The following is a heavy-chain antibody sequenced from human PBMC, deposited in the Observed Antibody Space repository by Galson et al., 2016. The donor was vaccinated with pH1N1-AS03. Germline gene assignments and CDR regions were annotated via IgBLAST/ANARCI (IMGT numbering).Heavy chain of an antibody. Sequence: QSGAEVKKPGEPLKISCKGSGYTFTNYWTAWVRQMPGKGLEWMGLIFARDSDTRYSPSFQGQVTISADKSINTAYLQWSSLKAPDAAMYYCAGARGTAGGVDYWGQGTLVSGSS. CDR3: AGARGTAGGVDY. V-gene: IGHV5-51*01. CDR1: GYTFTNYW. J-gene: IGHJ4*02. CDR2: IFARDSDT. D-gene: IGHD1-7*01.